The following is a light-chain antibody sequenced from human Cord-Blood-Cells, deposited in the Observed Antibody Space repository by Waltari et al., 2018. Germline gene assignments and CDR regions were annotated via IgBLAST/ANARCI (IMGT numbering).Light chain of an antibody. Sequence: QSALTQPASVSGSPGQSITISCTGTSSDVGGYNYVSWYQQHPGKAPKPMIYDVSNRPSGVSMRFSGSNSGNTASLTISGLQAEDEADYYCSSYTSSSTRKYVFGTGTKVTVL. CDR3: SSYTSSSTRKYV. J-gene: IGLJ1*01. CDR2: DVS. V-gene: IGLV2-14*01. CDR1: SSDVGGYNY.